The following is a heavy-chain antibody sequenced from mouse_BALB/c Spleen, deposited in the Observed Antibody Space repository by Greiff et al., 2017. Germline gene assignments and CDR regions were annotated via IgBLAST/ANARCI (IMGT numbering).Heavy chain of an antibody. J-gene: IGHJ3*01. V-gene: IGHV14-3*02. CDR2: IDPANGNT. CDR3: AKASYGNYAGFAY. CDR1: GFNIKDTY. D-gene: IGHD2-10*01. Sequence: VQLQQSGAELVKPGASVKLSCTASGFNIKDTYMHWVKQRPEQGLEWIGRIDPANGNTKYDPKFQGKATITADTSSNTAYLQLSSLTSEDSAVYYCAKASYGNYAGFAYWGQGTLVTVSA.